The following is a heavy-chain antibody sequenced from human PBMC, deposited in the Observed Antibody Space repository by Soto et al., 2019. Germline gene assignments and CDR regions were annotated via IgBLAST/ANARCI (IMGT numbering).Heavy chain of an antibody. D-gene: IGHD3-3*01. CDR2: ISAYSGKT. V-gene: IGHV1-18*01. CDR3: ARDNSGDFWSGYSHYYFDY. CDR1: GYTLTSYG. J-gene: IGHJ4*02. Sequence: ASVKVSCKTSGYTLTSYGISWVRQAPGQGLEWMGWISAYSGKTNYAQKLQGRLTMTTDTSTSTAYMELRSLRSDDTALYYCARDNSGDFWSGYSHYYFDYWGQGTLVTAPQ.